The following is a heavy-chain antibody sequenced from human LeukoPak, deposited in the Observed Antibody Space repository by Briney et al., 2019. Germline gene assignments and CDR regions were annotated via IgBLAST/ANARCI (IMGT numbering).Heavy chain of an antibody. Sequence: ASVKVSCKASGYTFTGYYMHWVRQAPGQGLEWMGWINPNSGGTNYAQKFQGRVTTTRDTSISTAYMELSRLRSDDTAVYYCARGSNTHHCSSTSCYTGFDYWGQGTLVTVSS. CDR1: GYTFTGYY. J-gene: IGHJ4*02. D-gene: IGHD2-2*02. CDR2: INPNSGGT. CDR3: ARGSNTHHCSSTSCYTGFDY. V-gene: IGHV1-2*02.